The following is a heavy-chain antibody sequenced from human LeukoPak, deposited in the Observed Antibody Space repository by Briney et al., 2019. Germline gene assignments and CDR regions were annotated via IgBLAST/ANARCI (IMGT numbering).Heavy chain of an antibody. Sequence: GGSLRLSCAASGFTFSSYWMSWVRQAPGKGLEWVASIKQDGSEKYYVDSVKGRFTISRDNAKNSLYLQMNSLRAEDTAVYYCARVFCSSTSCYVSSEAFDIWGQGTMVTVSS. V-gene: IGHV3-7*03. CDR1: GFTFSSYW. J-gene: IGHJ3*02. CDR3: ARVFCSSTSCYVSSEAFDI. D-gene: IGHD2-2*01. CDR2: IKQDGSEK.